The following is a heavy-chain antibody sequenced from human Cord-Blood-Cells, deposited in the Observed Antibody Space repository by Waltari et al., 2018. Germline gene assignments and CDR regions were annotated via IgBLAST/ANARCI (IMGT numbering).Heavy chain of an antibody. Sequence: QVQLVQSGAEVKKPGASVKVSCKASGYTFTGYYMHWVRQAPGQGLEWMGWINPNRGGTNDAKKFQGRVTMTRYTSISTAYMGLSRLRSDDTAVYYCARGGGSGILTGSYYFDYWGQGTLVTVSS. CDR3: ARGGGSGILTGSYYFDY. J-gene: IGHJ4*02. CDR1: GYTFTGYY. D-gene: IGHD3-9*01. CDR2: INPNRGGT. V-gene: IGHV1-2*02.